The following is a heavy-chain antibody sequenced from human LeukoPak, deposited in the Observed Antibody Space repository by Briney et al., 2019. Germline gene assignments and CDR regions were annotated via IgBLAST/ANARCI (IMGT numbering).Heavy chain of an antibody. D-gene: IGHD6-19*01. CDR3: ARKEKDSSGWYRSYYYGMDV. CDR2: ISAYNGNT. CDR1: GGTFSSYA. J-gene: IGHJ6*02. Sequence: ASVKVSCKASGGTFSSYAISWVRQAPGQGLEWMGWISAYNGNTNYAQELQGRVTMTTDTSTSTAYMELRSPRSDDTAVYYCARKEKDSSGWYRSYYYGMDVWGQGTTVTVSS. V-gene: IGHV1-18*01.